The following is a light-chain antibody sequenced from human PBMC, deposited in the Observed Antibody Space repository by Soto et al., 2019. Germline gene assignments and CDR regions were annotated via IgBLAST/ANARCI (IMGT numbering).Light chain of an antibody. CDR1: QPIGSW. CDR2: SSS. Sequence: DIQMTQSPSSVSASVGDRVIIHCRASQPIGSWLVWYQQKPGKAPKLLIYSSSKLEGGVPSRFSGNGSGTDFTLTISSLQLEDFATYYCLQTDSFPLTFGPGTRVDVK. J-gene: IGKJ3*01. V-gene: IGKV1-12*01. CDR3: LQTDSFPLT.